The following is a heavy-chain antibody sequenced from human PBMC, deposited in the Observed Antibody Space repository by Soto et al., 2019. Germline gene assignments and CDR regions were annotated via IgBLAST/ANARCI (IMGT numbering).Heavy chain of an antibody. J-gene: IGHJ4*02. CDR3: ASRSLRLAAAEDY. Sequence: QLQLQESGSGLVKPSQTLSLTCAVSGGSISSGGYSWSWIRQPPGKGLEWIGYIYHSGSTYYNPSLKSRVXXSXDXXKNQFSLKLSSVTAADTAVYYCASRSLRLAAAEDYWGQGTLVTVSS. CDR1: GGSISSGGYS. D-gene: IGHD6-13*01. CDR2: IYHSGST. V-gene: IGHV4-30-2*01.